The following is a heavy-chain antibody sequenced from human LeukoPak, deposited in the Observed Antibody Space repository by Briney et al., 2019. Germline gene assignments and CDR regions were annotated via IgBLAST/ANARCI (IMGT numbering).Heavy chain of an antibody. CDR1: GGSISSYY. CDR3: ARGLLNSGLHPFDY. V-gene: IGHV4-59*01. J-gene: IGHJ4*02. CDR2: IYYSGST. Sequence: PSETLSLTCTVSGGSISSYYWSWIRKPPGKGLEWIGYIYYSGSTNYNPSLKSRVTISVDTSKNQFSLKLSSVTAADTAVYYCARGLLNSGLHPFDYWGQGTLVTVSS. D-gene: IGHD5-12*01.